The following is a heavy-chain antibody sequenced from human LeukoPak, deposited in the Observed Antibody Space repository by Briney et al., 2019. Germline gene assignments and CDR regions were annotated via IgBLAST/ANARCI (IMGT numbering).Heavy chain of an antibody. CDR2: ISSSSTYT. Sequence: GGSLRLSCAASGFTFSSYGMNWVRQAPGKGLEWVSSISSSSTYTYYADSVKGRFTISRDNAKNSLYLQMNSLRAEDTAVYYCARDFSGWSLDPWGQGTLVTVSS. J-gene: IGHJ5*02. CDR1: GFTFSSYG. V-gene: IGHV3-21*01. D-gene: IGHD6-19*01. CDR3: ARDFSGWSLDP.